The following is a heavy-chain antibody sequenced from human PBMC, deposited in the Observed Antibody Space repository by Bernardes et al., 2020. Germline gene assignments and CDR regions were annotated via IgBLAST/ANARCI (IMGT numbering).Heavy chain of an antibody. CDR1: GGSISSYY. J-gene: IGHJ6*02. Sequence: SETLSLTCTVSGGSISSYYWSWIRQPPGKGLEWIGYIYYSGSTNYNPSLKSRVTISVDTSKNQFSLKLSSVTAADTAVYYCARLPRNDYGDYVSRSLPTYYYYGMDVWGQGTTVTVSS. V-gene: IGHV4-59*01. CDR2: IYYSGST. CDR3: ARLPRNDYGDYVSRSLPTYYYYGMDV. D-gene: IGHD4-17*01.